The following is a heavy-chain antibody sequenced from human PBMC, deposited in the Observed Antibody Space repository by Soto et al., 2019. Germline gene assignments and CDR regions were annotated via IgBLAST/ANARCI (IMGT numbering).Heavy chain of an antibody. CDR2: IYYSGST. Sequence: SETLSLTCTVSGGSISSGDYYWSWIRQPPGKGLEWIGYIYYSGSTYYNPSLKSRVTISVDTSKNQFSLKLSSVTAADTAVYYCAGSHGIGELANHWGQGTLVTVSS. V-gene: IGHV4-30-4*01. CDR1: GGSISSGDYY. D-gene: IGHD3-10*01. J-gene: IGHJ5*02. CDR3: AGSHGIGELANH.